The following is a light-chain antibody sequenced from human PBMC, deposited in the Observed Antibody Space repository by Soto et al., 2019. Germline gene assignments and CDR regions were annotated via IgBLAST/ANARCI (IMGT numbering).Light chain of an antibody. J-gene: IGKJ5*01. CDR3: QQLNSYPQT. CDR1: HDITNF. Sequence: DIQMTLSPSSLSVSVGDRITITCQASHDITNFLNWYQQKPGKAPKXLIYDVSKLETGVPSRFSGSGSGTDFTITISSLQPEDFETYFCQQLNSYPQTFGQGTRLDIK. V-gene: IGKV1-33*01. CDR2: DVS.